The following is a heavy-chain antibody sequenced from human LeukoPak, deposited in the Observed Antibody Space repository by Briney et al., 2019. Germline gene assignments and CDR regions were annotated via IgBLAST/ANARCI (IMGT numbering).Heavy chain of an antibody. D-gene: IGHD3-10*01. V-gene: IGHV5-51*01. CDR3: ATGNSGSYFIPFDY. Sequence: GESLKISCKGSGYSFSNYWIGWVRQMPGQGLEWMGIIYPGDSDTRYGPSFQGQVTVSADKSISTVYLQWSSLKASDTAMYYCATGNSGSYFIPFDYWGQGTLVTVSS. CDR1: GYSFSNYW. J-gene: IGHJ4*02. CDR2: IYPGDSDT.